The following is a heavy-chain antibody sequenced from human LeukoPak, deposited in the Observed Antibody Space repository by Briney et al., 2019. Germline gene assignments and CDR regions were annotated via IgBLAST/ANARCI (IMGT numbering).Heavy chain of an antibody. V-gene: IGHV3-23*01. CDR3: AKRRYCNSVSCHDFDY. J-gene: IGHJ4*02. Sequence: GGSLRLSCEASGFTFSNYGMHWVRQAPGQGLEWVSATSAGGDSPYYADSVQGRFSISRDNDKNTVYLQMNSLRAGDTAIYYCAKRRYCNSVSCHDFDYWGQGTLVTVSS. CDR2: TSAGGDSP. CDR1: GFTFSNYG. D-gene: IGHD2-2*01.